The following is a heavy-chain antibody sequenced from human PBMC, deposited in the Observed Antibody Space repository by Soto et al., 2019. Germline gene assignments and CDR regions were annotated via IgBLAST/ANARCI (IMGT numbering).Heavy chain of an antibody. CDR2: IIYNGDTS. CDR1: GFNFGDYG. Sequence: EVQLLEAGGGLIQPGGSLRLSCSASGFNFGDYGMSWVRQAPGKGLEWLSAIIYNGDTSYYADSVRGRFTISRDNSKNTLYLQVTDMGDSDTALYSCAKDYDYGDSLPYDCGGQGTLVTVSS. CDR3: AKDYDYGDSLPYDC. J-gene: IGHJ4*02. D-gene: IGHD4-17*01. V-gene: IGHV3-23*01.